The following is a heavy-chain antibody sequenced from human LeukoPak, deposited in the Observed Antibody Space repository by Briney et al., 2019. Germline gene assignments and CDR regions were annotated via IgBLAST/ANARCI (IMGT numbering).Heavy chain of an antibody. J-gene: IGHJ6*02. D-gene: IGHD2-2*01. Sequence: PGGSLRLSCEASEFTFSNYGMHWVRQAPGKGLEWVAATWYDGSNKYYADSVKGRFTISRDNSKNTLYLQMNSLRAEDTAVYFCARGGHCSTTSCSNYDGMDVWGQGTTLTVSS. CDR3: ARGGHCSTTSCSNYDGMDV. CDR2: TWYDGSNK. V-gene: IGHV3-33*08. CDR1: EFTFSNYG.